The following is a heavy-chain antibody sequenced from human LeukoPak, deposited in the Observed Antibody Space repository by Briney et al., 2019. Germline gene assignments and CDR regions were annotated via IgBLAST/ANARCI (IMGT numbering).Heavy chain of an antibody. J-gene: IGHJ4*02. CDR2: INQDGSEN. CDR3: AIMHRYYDGSGYWVQ. Sequence: GGSLRLSCAVSGLTFRSYWMSWVRQAPGKGLEWVANINQDGSENYFVDSVKGRFTISRDNAKNSLHLQMNTLRAEDTAVYYCAIMHRYYDGSGYWVQWGQGTLVTVSS. CDR1: GLTFRSYW. V-gene: IGHV3-7*01. D-gene: IGHD3-22*01.